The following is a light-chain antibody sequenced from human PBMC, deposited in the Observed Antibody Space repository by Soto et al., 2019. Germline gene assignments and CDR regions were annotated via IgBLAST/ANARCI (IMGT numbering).Light chain of an antibody. V-gene: IGKV1-39*01. CDR1: QNIYSY. CDR3: QHSYSIPFT. J-gene: IGKJ2*01. Sequence: DIQMTQSPSSLSSSVGDRVTITCRASQNIYSYLNWYQQKPGPAPKLLIYTASNLQRGVPSKFSGSGSGTDFTLTISSLQPEDFATYYCQHSYSIPFTFGQGTKLEI. CDR2: TAS.